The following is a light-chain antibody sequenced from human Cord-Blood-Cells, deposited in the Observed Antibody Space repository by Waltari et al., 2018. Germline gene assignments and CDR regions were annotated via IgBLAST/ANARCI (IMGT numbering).Light chain of an antibody. CDR3: QQYNNWPLYT. V-gene: IGKV3-15*01. CDR1: QSVSSN. J-gene: IGKJ2*01. Sequence: EIVMTQSPATLSVYPGDRATLSCRASQSVSSNLAWYQQKPGQAPRLLIYGASTRATGIPARFSGSGSGTEFTLTISSLQSEDFAVYYCQQYNNWPLYTFGQGTKLEIK. CDR2: GAS.